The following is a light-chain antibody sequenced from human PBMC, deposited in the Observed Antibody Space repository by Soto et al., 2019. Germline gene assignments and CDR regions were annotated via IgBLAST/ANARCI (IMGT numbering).Light chain of an antibody. CDR3: QQYHHWPPIT. CDR2: DAS. CDR1: QSIGYY. Sequence: EIVLTQSPATLSLSPGERATLSCRASQSIGYYLAWYQEKPGQAPRLLIYDASIRATGIPARFSGSGSGTEFTLTISSLQSEDFAVYYCQQYHHWPPITFGQGTRLEIK. V-gene: IGKV3D-15*01. J-gene: IGKJ5*01.